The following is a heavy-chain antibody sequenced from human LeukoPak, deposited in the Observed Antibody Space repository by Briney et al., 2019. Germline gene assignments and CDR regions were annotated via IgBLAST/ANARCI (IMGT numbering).Heavy chain of an antibody. V-gene: IGHV3-30*02. CDR1: GFTFSSYG. D-gene: IGHD6-13*01. J-gene: IGHJ4*02. Sequence: PGGSLRLSCAASGFTFSSYGMHWVRQAPGKGLEWVAFIRYDGSNKYYADSVKGRFTISRDNSKNTLYLQMNSLRAEDTAVYYCAKDPYSSSWYPLVGVDYWGQGTLVTVSS. CDR2: IRYDGSNK. CDR3: AKDPYSSSWYPLVGVDY.